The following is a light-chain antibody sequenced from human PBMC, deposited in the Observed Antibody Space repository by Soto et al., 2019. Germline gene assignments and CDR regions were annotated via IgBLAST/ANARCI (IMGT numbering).Light chain of an antibody. J-gene: IGKJ1*01. Sequence: DIQLTQSPSSLSASVRDGVTITCWASQSIRNLLNWYQQKPGKAPKLLIYWASTRESGVPDRFSGSGSGTDFTLTISSLQAEDVAVYYCQQYYSTPQTFGQGTKVDIK. CDR1: QSIRNL. CDR2: WAS. V-gene: IGKV4-1*01. CDR3: QQYYSTPQT.